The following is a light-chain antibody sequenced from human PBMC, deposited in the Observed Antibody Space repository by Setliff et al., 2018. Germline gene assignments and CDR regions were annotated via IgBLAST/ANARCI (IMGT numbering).Light chain of an antibody. CDR2: GVS. CDR1: SSDVGSYDL. Sequence: QSALTQPASVSGSPGQSTTISCSGTSSDVGSYDLVSWYQQHPGKAPKLIIYGVSDRPSGVSSRFPGSKSGNTAYLTISGLQTEDEAEYYCNAYASDTTYVFGSGTKVTVL. V-gene: IGLV2-14*03. J-gene: IGLJ1*01. CDR3: NAYASDTTYV.